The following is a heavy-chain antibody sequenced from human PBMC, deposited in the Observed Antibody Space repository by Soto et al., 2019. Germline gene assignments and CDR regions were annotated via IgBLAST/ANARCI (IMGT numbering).Heavy chain of an antibody. D-gene: IGHD3-10*01. V-gene: IGHV3-30-3*01. Sequence: PGGSLRLSCSARGFTFSSYAMHWVRQAPGKGLEWVAVISYDGSNKYYADSVKGRFTISRDNSKNTLYLQMNSLRAEDTAVYYCARDAYYYGSGSPAYWGQGTLVTVSS. J-gene: IGHJ4*02. CDR3: ARDAYYYGSGSPAY. CDR2: ISYDGSNK. CDR1: GFTFSSYA.